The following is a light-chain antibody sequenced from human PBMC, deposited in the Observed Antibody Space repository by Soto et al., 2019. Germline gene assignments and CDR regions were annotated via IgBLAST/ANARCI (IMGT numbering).Light chain of an antibody. J-gene: IGKJ1*01. CDR1: QSVSES. Sequence: EIVMTQSPATLSLSPGERATLSCSASQSVSESLAWYQQKPGQAPRLLIYDVSYRATGIPARFSGSGSGTEFTLTISSLQSEDFAVYYCQQYNNWPPWTCGQGTKVDI. V-gene: IGKV3D-15*01. CDR2: DVS. CDR3: QQYNNWPPWT.